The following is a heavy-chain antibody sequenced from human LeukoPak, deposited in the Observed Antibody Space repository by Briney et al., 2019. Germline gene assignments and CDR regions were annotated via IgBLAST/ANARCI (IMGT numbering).Heavy chain of an antibody. J-gene: IGHJ3*02. V-gene: IGHV1-69*13. CDR3: AREEEDAIDI. CDR2: IIPIFGTA. Sequence: ASVKVSCTASGGTFSSYAISWVRQAPGQGLEWMGGIIPIFGTANYAQKFQGRVTITADESTSTAYMELSSLRSEDTAVYYCAREEEDAIDIWGQGTMVTVSS. CDR1: GGTFSSYA.